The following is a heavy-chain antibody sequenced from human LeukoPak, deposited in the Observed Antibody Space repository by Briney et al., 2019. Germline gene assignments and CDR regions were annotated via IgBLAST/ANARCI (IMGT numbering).Heavy chain of an antibody. D-gene: IGHD3-10*01. CDR3: ARNNYGSGSYLDY. J-gene: IGHJ4*02. Sequence: PGGSLRLSCAASGFRFSSYSMNWVRQAPGKGLEWVSYISHTGSTMSYADSVKGRFTISRDNARNSLHLQMNSLRAEDTAVYYCARNNYGSGSYLDYWGQGTLVTVSS. V-gene: IGHV3-48*04. CDR1: GFRFSSYS. CDR2: ISHTGSTM.